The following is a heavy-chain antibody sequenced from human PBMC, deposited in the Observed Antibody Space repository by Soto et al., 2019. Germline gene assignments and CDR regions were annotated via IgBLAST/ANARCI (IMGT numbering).Heavy chain of an antibody. CDR1: GFTFSGSA. CDR3: IRLAVAGLYYYYGMDV. Sequence: PGGSLRLSCAASGFTFSGSAMHWVRQASGKGLEWVGRIRSKANSYATAYAASVKGRFTISRDDSKNTAYLQMNSLKTEDTAVFYCIRLAVAGLYYYYGMDVWGQGTTVTVSS. D-gene: IGHD6-19*01. V-gene: IGHV3-73*01. J-gene: IGHJ6*02. CDR2: IRSKANSYAT.